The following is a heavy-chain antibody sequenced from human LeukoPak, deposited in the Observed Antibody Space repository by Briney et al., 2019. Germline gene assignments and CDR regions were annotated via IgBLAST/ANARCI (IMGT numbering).Heavy chain of an antibody. CDR2: ISAYNGNT. J-gene: IGHJ6*02. V-gene: IGHV1-18*01. CDR1: GYTFTSYG. Sequence: ASVKVSCKASGYTFTSYGISWVRQAPGQGLEWMGWISAYNGNTNYAQKLQGRVTMTTDTSTSTAYMELRSLRSDDTAVYYCARDSPLNSYYYYGMDVWGQGTTVTVSS. CDR3: ARDSPLNSYYYYGMDV.